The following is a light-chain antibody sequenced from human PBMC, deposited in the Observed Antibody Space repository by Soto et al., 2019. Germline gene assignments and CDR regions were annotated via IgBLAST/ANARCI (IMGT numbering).Light chain of an antibody. CDR1: RSNIGAGYD. J-gene: IGLJ2*01. CDR2: GNS. CDR3: QSYDSSRSVV. V-gene: IGLV1-40*01. Sequence: QSVLTQPPSVSGAPGQRVTISCTGSRSNIGAGYDVHWYQQLPGTAPKLLIYGNSNRPSGVPDRFSGSKSGTSASLAITVLQAEDEADYYCQSYDSSRSVVFGGGTKLTVL.